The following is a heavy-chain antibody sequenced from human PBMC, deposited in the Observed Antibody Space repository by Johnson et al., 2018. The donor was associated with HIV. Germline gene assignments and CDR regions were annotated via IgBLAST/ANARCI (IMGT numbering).Heavy chain of an antibody. Sequence: QVQLVESGGGVVQPGRALRLSCAASGFTFSNSAMHWVRQAPGKGLEWVAVISYDGDNIYYADSVKGRFTISRDNSKNTLYLQMNSLRVADTAVYYCARIPGSGWEHDAFDIWGQGTMVTVSS. CDR3: ARIPGSGWEHDAFDI. V-gene: IGHV3-30-3*01. J-gene: IGHJ3*02. D-gene: IGHD6-19*01. CDR1: GFTFSNSA. CDR2: ISYDGDNI.